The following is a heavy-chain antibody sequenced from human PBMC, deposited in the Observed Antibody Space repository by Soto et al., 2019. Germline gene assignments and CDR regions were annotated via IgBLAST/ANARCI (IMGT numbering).Heavy chain of an antibody. D-gene: IGHD3-22*01. J-gene: IGHJ1*01. Sequence: SVKVSCKASGGTFSSYAISWVRQAPGQGLEWMGGIIPIFGTANYAQKFQGRVTITADESTSTAYMELSSLRSEDTAVYYCARDPYDDSSGYPLSQHWGQGTLVTVSS. V-gene: IGHV1-69*13. CDR3: ARDPYDDSSGYPLSQH. CDR2: IIPIFGTA. CDR1: GGTFSSYA.